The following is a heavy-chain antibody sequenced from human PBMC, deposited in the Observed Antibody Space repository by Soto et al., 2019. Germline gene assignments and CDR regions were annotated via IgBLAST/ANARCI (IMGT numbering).Heavy chain of an antibody. CDR1: GFTFGSYS. J-gene: IGHJ6*03. V-gene: IGHV3-48*01. CDR2: ILSSSGVI. D-gene: IGHD2-2*01. Sequence: LRLSCAAAGFTFGSYSMNWVRPAPGKGLEWVSFILSSSGVIYYADSVKGRFTISRDNAKNSLYLQMNSLRAEDTAVYYCARDLRVPLVASAMPYYMDVWGKGTT. CDR3: ARDLRVPLVASAMPYYMDV.